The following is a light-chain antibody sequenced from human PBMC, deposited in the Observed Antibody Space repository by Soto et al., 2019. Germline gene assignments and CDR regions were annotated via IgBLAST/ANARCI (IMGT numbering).Light chain of an antibody. CDR1: SSDVGGYNY. Sequence: QSALTQPPSASGSPGQSVTISCTGTSSDVGGYNYVSWYQQHPGKAPKLMIYEVSKRPSGVPDRFSGSKSGNTASLTVSGHQAEDEDDYYCSSYEGSNNVVFGGGTKLTVL. CDR2: EVS. CDR3: SSYEGSNNVV. V-gene: IGLV2-8*01. J-gene: IGLJ2*01.